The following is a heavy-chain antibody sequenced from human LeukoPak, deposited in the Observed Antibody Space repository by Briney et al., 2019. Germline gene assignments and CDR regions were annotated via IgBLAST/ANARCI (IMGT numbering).Heavy chain of an antibody. D-gene: IGHD2-8*01. CDR3: AKRRLTSCTNVRCYPFDF. Sequence: PGGSLRLSCAASGFTFNNYAMNWVRQSPGKVLEWVASVIGSGVNTYHADSVKGRFTISRDNSKNTLYLQMNSLSADDTAVYYCAKRRLTSCTNVRCYPFDFWGQGTLVTVSS. CDR2: VIGSGVNT. V-gene: IGHV3-23*01. J-gene: IGHJ4*02. CDR1: GFTFNNYA.